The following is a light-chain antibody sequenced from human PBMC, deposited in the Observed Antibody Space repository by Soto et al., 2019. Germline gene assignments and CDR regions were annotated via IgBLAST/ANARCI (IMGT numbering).Light chain of an antibody. J-gene: IGKJ1*01. CDR3: QQYGTYLWT. CDR1: QTISSW. Sequence: DIQMTQSPSSVSASVGDRVTITCRASQTISSWLAWYQQKPGKAPKLLIYKASTLKSGVPSRFSGSGSGTEFTLTISSLQPDDFATYYCQQYGTYLWTFGQGTKVDIK. CDR2: KAS. V-gene: IGKV1-5*03.